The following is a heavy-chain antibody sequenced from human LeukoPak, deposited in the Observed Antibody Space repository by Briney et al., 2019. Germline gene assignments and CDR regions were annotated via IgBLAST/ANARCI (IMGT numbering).Heavy chain of an antibody. CDR2: IRSSSSTI. J-gene: IGHJ4*02. D-gene: IGHD5-18*01. Sequence: GGSLRLSCAASGFTFSSYSMNWVRQAPGKGLEWVSYIRSSSSTIYHADSVKGRFTISRDNAKNSLYLQMNSLRDEDTAVYYCARDGIQLWTGAFDYWGQGTLVTVSS. CDR1: GFTFSSYS. V-gene: IGHV3-48*02. CDR3: ARDGIQLWTGAFDY.